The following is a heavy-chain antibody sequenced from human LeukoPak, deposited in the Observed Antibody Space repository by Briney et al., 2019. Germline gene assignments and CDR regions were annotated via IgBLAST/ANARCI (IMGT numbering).Heavy chain of an antibody. V-gene: IGHV3-23*01. J-gene: IGHJ4*02. D-gene: IGHD1-1*01. CDR1: GFTSSIYA. Sequence: GGSLRLSCAASGFTSSIYAMSWVRQAPGKGLEWVSVISGSDSSTYYTDSVKGRFTISRDNSKNTLYLQMNSLRAEDTAVYYCAKVSWNDGRVYDYWGQGTLVTVSS. CDR2: ISGSDSST. CDR3: AKVSWNDGRVYDY.